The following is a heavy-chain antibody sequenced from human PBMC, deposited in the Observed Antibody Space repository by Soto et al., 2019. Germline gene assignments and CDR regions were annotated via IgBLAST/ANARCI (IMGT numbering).Heavy chain of an antibody. D-gene: IGHD1-20*01. V-gene: IGHV4-30-4*01. CDR1: GGSISSGDYF. CDR3: VRDQGSISSTSLFYSNYGMDV. Sequence: SETLSLTCTVSGGSISSGDYFWSWIRQPPGKGLEWIGYVYYTGSTFYNPSLKSRLTISVDTSKNQFSLNLSSVTAADTAVYYCVRDQGSISSTSLFYSNYGMDVWGQGTTVTVSS. CDR2: VYYTGST. J-gene: IGHJ6*02.